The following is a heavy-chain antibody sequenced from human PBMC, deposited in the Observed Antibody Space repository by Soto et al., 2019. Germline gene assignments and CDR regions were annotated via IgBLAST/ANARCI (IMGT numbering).Heavy chain of an antibody. V-gene: IGHV1-18*01. CDR2: ISAYNGNT. D-gene: IGHD6-13*01. CDR3: TTDATLAEFDYLYSSSWYSSLRDNLEYFQH. J-gene: IGHJ1*01. CDR1: GYTFTSYG. Sequence: GASVKVSCKASGYTFTSYGISWVRQAPGQGLEWMGGISAYNGNTNYAQKLQGRVTMTTDTSTSTAYMELRSLRSDDTAVYYCTTDATLAEFDYLYSSSWYSSLRDNLEYFQHWGQGTLVTVSS.